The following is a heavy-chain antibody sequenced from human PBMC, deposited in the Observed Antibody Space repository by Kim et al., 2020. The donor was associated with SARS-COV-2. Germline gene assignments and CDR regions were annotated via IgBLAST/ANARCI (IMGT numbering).Heavy chain of an antibody. J-gene: IGHJ5*02. CDR3: ARGRLRGWFDP. Sequence: YSNPSLKGRVTISVDTSKNQFSLKLSSVPAADTAVYYCARGRLRGWFDPWGQGTLVTVSS. D-gene: IGHD6-25*01. V-gene: IGHV4-31*02.